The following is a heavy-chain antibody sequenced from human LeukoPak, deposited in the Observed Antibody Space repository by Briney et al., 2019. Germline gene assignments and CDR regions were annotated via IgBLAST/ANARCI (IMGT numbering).Heavy chain of an antibody. CDR3: ARDGTISPRWLGAYGAFDI. J-gene: IGHJ3*02. V-gene: IGHV1-2*02. Sequence: GASVKVSCKASGYTFTGYYMHWVRQAPGQGLEWMGWINPNSGGTNYAQKFQGRVTMTRDTSISTAYMELSRLRSDDTAVYYCARDGTISPRWLGAYGAFDIWGQGTMVTVSS. CDR1: GYTFTGYY. CDR2: INPNSGGT. D-gene: IGHD5-24*01.